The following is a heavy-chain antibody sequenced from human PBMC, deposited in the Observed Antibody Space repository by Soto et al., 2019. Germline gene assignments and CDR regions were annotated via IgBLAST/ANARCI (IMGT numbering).Heavy chain of an antibody. V-gene: IGHV1-3*04. CDR1: GYTFTSYT. J-gene: IGHJ4*02. Sequence: QVQLVQSGAEVKKPGASVKVSCKASGYTFTSYTLHWVRQAPGQRLEWMGWINTGNGNTKYSQKFQGRVTITRDTSASTAYMELSSLRSEDTAVYYSARGDTMVRGVIIDYFDYWGQGTLVTVS. D-gene: IGHD3-10*01. CDR3: ARGDTMVRGVIIDYFDY. CDR2: INTGNGNT.